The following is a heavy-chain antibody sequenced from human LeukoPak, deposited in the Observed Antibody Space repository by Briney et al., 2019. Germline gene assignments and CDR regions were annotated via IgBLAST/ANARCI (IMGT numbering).Heavy chain of an antibody. CDR1: GGSIISYC. J-gene: IGHJ3*02. Sequence: SETLSLTCTVSGGSIISYCWTWIRQPPREGLECIGYIYYSGSTNYNPSLKSRVTLSVDTSKNQFSLKLSSVTAADTAVYYCASWVVCSGGSCYSRLDAFDIWGQGTMVTVSS. D-gene: IGHD2-15*01. V-gene: IGHV4-59*12. CDR3: ASWVVCSGGSCYSRLDAFDI. CDR2: IYYSGST.